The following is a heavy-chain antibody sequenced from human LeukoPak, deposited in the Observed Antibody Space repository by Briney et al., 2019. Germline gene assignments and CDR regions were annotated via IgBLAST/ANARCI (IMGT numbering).Heavy chain of an antibody. J-gene: IGHJ4*02. CDR2: IYYSGSS. Sequence: PSETLSLTCTVSGGSISSSSYYWGWIRQPPGKGLEWIGSIYYSGSSYYNPSLKSRVTISVDTSKNQFSLKLSSVTAADTAVYYCARRAHNSVYFDYWGQGTLVTVSS. V-gene: IGHV4-39*01. CDR3: ARRAHNSVYFDY. D-gene: IGHD5-24*01. CDR1: GGSISSSSYY.